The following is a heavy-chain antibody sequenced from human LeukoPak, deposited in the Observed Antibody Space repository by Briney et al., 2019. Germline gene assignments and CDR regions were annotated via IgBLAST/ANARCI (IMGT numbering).Heavy chain of an antibody. Sequence: GGSLRLSCAASGFTFSSYAMSWVRQAPGKGLEWVSGVGVDGTRYYVDSVKGRLTVSRDTAKNTLYLQMSSLRAEDTAIYYCAKTQGYYDYWGQGTLVTVSS. CDR3: AKTQGYYDY. CDR2: VGVDGTR. V-gene: IGHV3-23*01. CDR1: GFTFSSYA. J-gene: IGHJ4*02. D-gene: IGHD3-22*01.